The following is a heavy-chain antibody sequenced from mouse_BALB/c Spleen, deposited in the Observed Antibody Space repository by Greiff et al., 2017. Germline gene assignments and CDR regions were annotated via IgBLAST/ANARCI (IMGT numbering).Heavy chain of an antibody. J-gene: IGHJ2*01. CDR3: ARSDDYGYYFDY. Sequence: QVQLQQSGAELAKPGASVKMSCKASGYTFTGYWMHWVKQRPGQGLEWIGYINPSTGYTEYNQKFKDKATLTADKSSSTAYMQLSSLTSEDSAVYYCARSDDYGYYFDYWGQGTTLTVSS. V-gene: IGHV1-7*01. CDR1: GYTFTGYW. CDR2: INPSTGYT. D-gene: IGHD2-4*01.